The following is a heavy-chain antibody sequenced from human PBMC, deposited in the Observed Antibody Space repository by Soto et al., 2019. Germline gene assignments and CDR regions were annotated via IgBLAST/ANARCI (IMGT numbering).Heavy chain of an antibody. CDR3: ARWSGSYGWFDP. D-gene: IGHD1-26*01. V-gene: IGHV4-31*03. Sequence: QVQLQESGPGLVKPSQTLSLTCTVSGGSISSGGYYWSWIRQHPGKGLEWIGYIYYSGSSYYNPSLKSRVTISVDTSKNQCSLKLSSVTAADTAVYYCARWSGSYGWFDPWGQGTLVTVSS. CDR2: IYYSGSS. CDR1: GGSISSGGYY. J-gene: IGHJ5*02.